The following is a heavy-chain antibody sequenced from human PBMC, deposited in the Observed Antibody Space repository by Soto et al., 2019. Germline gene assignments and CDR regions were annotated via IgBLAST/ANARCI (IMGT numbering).Heavy chain of an antibody. CDR1: GFSLSTRDVG. V-gene: IGHV2-5*02. CDR3: AHCRGGVASF. J-gene: IGHJ4*02. Sequence: QITLNESGPTLVKPTQTLTLTCTFSGFSLSTRDVGVGWIRQPPGEALEWLGVVYWDDDKTYSPSLKSRLTITKDPSKNQVVLRMTKMDPVDTATYYCAHCRGGVASFWGQGTLVTVSS. CDR2: VYWDDDK. D-gene: IGHD2-2*01.